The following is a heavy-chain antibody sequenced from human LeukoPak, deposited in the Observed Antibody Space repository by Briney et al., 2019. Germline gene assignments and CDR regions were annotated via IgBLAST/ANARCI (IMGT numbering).Heavy chain of an antibody. D-gene: IGHD1-26*01. CDR3: ARDRSGSYLFDY. Sequence: GGSLRLSCAASGFTFSSYAMHWVRQAPGKGLEWVAVISYDGSNKYYADSVKGRFTISRDNSKNTLYLQMNSLRAEDTAVYYCARDRSGSYLFDYWGQGTLVTVSS. V-gene: IGHV3-30-3*01. CDR1: GFTFSSYA. CDR2: ISYDGSNK. J-gene: IGHJ4*02.